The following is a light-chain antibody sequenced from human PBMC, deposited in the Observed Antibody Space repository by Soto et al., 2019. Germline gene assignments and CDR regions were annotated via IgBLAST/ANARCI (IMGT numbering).Light chain of an antibody. Sequence: LTQPRSVSESPGKTVIISCTRSNGDIASNSVQWYQQRPGSAPTTVIYENNRRPSGVPNRFSGSTDGSSNSASLTISGLQPEDEADYYCQSYDTTTVVFGGGTKVTVL. V-gene: IGLV6-57*04. CDR2: ENN. J-gene: IGLJ2*01. CDR1: NGDIASNS. CDR3: QSYDTTTVV.